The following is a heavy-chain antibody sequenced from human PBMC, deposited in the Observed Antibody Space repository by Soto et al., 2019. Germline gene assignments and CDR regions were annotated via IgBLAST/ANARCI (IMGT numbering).Heavy chain of an antibody. D-gene: IGHD2-2*01. CDR1: GGSISSGGYY. V-gene: IGHV4-31*03. Sequence: SETLSLTCTVSGGSISSGGYYWSWIRQHPGKGLEWIGYIYYSGSTYYNPSLKSRVTISVDTSKNQFSLKLSSLTAADTAVFYCARSPLYCSSTSCPEGGFYYYYYMDVWGKGTTVTVSS. J-gene: IGHJ6*03. CDR3: ARSPLYCSSTSCPEGGFYYYYYMDV. CDR2: IYYSGST.